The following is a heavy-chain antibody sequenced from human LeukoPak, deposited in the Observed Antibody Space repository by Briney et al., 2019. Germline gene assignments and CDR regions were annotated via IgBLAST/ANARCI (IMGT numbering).Heavy chain of an antibody. CDR3: ARGRNWGFFDY. Sequence: GVSLRLSCAASGFTVSSNYMSWVRQAPGKGLEWVSVIYTGGSTYYADSVKGRFTISRDNSTNTLHLQMNSLRAEDTAIYYCARGRNWGFFDYWGQGTQVTVSS. V-gene: IGHV3-66*01. D-gene: IGHD7-27*01. CDR2: IYTGGST. CDR1: GFTVSSNY. J-gene: IGHJ4*02.